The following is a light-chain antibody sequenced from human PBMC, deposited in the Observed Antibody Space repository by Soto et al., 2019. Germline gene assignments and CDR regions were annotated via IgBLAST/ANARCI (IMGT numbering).Light chain of an antibody. CDR3: QQYNSYSMWT. V-gene: IGKV1-5*01. J-gene: IGKJ1*01. Sequence: DIQMTQSPSTLSASVGDRVTITCRASQSISTWLAWYQQKPGKAPKLLIYDVSSLESGVPSRFSGSGSETEFTLTISSLQPDDFAPYYCQQYNSYSMWTFGQGTKVEIK. CDR2: DVS. CDR1: QSISTW.